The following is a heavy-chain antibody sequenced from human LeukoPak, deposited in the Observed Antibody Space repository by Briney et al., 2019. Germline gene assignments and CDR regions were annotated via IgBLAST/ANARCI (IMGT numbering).Heavy chain of an antibody. D-gene: IGHD2-15*01. CDR2: ISHDGSSI. CDR1: GFTFSSYG. J-gene: IGHJ5*02. Sequence: GGSLRLSCAASGFTFSSYGMHWVRQAPGKGLEWVAVISHDGSSIYYGDSVKGRFSISRDNSKNTLYLQMNSLRVEDTAVYYCAKDPYRVVVATGNYLDPWGQGTLVTVSS. CDR3: AKDPYRVVVATGNYLDP. V-gene: IGHV3-30*18.